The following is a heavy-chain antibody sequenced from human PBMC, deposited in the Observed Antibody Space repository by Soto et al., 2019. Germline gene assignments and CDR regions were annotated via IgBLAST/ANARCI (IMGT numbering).Heavy chain of an antibody. CDR1: GGTFSSYA. CDR3: ARAGVVGTGSTHGIGWFDP. D-gene: IGHD1-1*01. J-gene: IGHJ5*02. V-gene: IGHV1-69*12. Sequence: QVQLVQSGAEVKKPGSSVKVSCKASGGTFSSYAISWVRQAPGQGLEWMGGIIPIFGTANYAQKFQGRVTITGDEXXSXAXXELSSLRSEDRAVYYCARAGVVGTGSTHGIGWFDPWGQGTLVTVSS. CDR2: IIPIFGTA.